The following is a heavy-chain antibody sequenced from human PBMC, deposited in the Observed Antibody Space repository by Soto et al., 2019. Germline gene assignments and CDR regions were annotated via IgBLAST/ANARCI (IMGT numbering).Heavy chain of an antibody. CDR1: GFTFSSSG. J-gene: IGHJ6*02. V-gene: IGHV3-30*03. CDR3: ARAAYSHAPLGYYGMDV. CDR2: ISHDGINK. Sequence: QVQLVESGGGVVQPGRSLRLSCAASGFTFSSSGMHWVRQAPGKWLEWVAVISHDGINKDYGDSVKGRFTISIDNSKNTLYLQMNSLRAAATAVYYCARAAYSHAPLGYYGMDVWGQGTTVTVSS. D-gene: IGHD4-4*01.